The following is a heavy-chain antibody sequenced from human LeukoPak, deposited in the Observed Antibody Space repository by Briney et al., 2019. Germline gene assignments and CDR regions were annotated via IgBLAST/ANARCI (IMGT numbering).Heavy chain of an antibody. Sequence: ASVKVSCKASGYTFTSYAISWVRQAPGQGLEWMGGIIPIFGTANYAQKFQGRVTITADESTSTAYMELSSLRSEDTAVYYCARDFLPLYELGSMSAFDTWGQGTMVTVSS. J-gene: IGHJ3*02. CDR3: ARDFLPLYELGSMSAFDT. CDR1: GYTFTSYA. CDR2: IIPIFGTA. V-gene: IGHV1-69*13. D-gene: IGHD2/OR15-2a*01.